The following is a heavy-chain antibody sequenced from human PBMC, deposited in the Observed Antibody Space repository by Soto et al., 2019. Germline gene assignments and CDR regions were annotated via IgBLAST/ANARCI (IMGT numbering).Heavy chain of an antibody. CDR3: ARDRMDDYGGNSCWFDP. Sequence: SETLSLTCTVSGGSISSYYWSWIRQPPGKGLEWIGYIYYSGSTYYNPSLKSRVTISVDTSKNQFSLKLSSVTAADTAVYYCARDRMDDYGGNSCWFDPWGQGTLVTVSS. J-gene: IGHJ5*02. CDR1: GGSISSYY. CDR2: IYYSGST. V-gene: IGHV4-59*12. D-gene: IGHD4-17*01.